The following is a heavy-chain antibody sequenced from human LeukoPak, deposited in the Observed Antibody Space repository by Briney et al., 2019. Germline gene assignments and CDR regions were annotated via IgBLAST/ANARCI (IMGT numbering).Heavy chain of an antibody. CDR3: ARDPSRGLYYFDH. CDR2: ISDSGGST. D-gene: IGHD3-10*01. CDR1: GFPFSSYA. Sequence: GGSDRLSCSASGFPFSSYAMHWARQAPGKGLEYVSAISDSGGSTYYADSVKGRFTISRDNSKNTLYLQMNSLRADDTAVYYCARDPSRGLYYFDHWGHGNPGSVSS. V-gene: IGHV3-64*04. J-gene: IGHJ4*03.